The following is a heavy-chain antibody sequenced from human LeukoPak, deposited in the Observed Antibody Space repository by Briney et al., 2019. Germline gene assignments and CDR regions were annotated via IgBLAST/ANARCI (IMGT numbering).Heavy chain of an antibody. D-gene: IGHD5-12*01. Sequence: GGSLRLSCAASGFTVSSNYMSWVRQAPGKGLEWVSVIYSGGSTYYADSVKGRFTISRDNSKNTLYLQMNSLRAEDTAVYYCARDLVVATGIDYWGQGTLVTVAS. V-gene: IGHV3-66*01. CDR1: GFTVSSNY. CDR3: ARDLVVATGIDY. J-gene: IGHJ4*02. CDR2: IYSGGST.